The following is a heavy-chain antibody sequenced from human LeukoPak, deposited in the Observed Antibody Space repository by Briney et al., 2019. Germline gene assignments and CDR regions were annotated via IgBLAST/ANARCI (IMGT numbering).Heavy chain of an antibody. CDR3: ARGRNWFDP. Sequence: GGSLRLSFAASGFTFSTTAMSWDRQAPGKGLEWVSAISASGDATYYADSVKGRFTISRDNSKSILYLQMNSLRAEDTAVYYCARGRNWFDPWGQGTLVTVSS. J-gene: IGHJ5*02. CDR1: GFTFSTTA. V-gene: IGHV3-23*01. CDR2: ISASGDAT.